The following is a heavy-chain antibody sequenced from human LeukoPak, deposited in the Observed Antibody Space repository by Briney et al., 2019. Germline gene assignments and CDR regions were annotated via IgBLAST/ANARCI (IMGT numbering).Heavy chain of an antibody. Sequence: SGGSLRLSCAASGFTFSSYGMSWVRQAPGKGLEWVSAISGSGGSTYYADSVKGRFTISRDNSKNMLYLQMNSLRAEDTAVYYCAKDLAYYYDSSGYWGQGTLVTVSS. CDR1: GFTFSSYG. D-gene: IGHD3-22*01. V-gene: IGHV3-23*01. CDR2: ISGSGGST. J-gene: IGHJ4*02. CDR3: AKDLAYYYDSSGY.